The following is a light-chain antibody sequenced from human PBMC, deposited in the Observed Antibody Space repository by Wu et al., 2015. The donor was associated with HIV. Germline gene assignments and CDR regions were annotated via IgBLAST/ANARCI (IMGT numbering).Light chain of an antibody. Sequence: EIVLTQSPATLSVSPGERATLFCRASRSISINLAWYQQKPGQAPRLLIYGASTRATGIPARFSGSGSGTEFTLTISSMQSEDFAIYYCQQFTNWPKTFGQGTKVEIK. CDR1: RSISIN. J-gene: IGKJ1*01. CDR2: GAS. CDR3: QQFTNWPKT. V-gene: IGKV3-15*01.